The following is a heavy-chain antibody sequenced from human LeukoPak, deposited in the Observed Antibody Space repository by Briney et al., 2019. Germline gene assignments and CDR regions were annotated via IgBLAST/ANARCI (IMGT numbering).Heavy chain of an antibody. V-gene: IGHV4-59*12. CDR3: ARGESDAFDI. Sequence: SETLSLTCTVSGGSISTNYWSWIRQPPGKGLEWIGNIFYSGRNNYNPSLKSRVTMSVDTSKNQFSLKLSSVTAADTAVYYCARGESDAFDIWGQGTMVTVSS. CDR2: IFYSGRN. CDR1: GGSISTNY. J-gene: IGHJ3*02.